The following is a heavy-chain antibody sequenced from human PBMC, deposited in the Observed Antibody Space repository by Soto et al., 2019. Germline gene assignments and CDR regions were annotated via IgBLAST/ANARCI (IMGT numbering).Heavy chain of an antibody. CDR2: VSSTTSYI. Sequence: GGSLRLSCAPSGFTFENYAMSWVRQAPGKGLEWVSSVSSTTSYIYHADSLKGRFTISRDNTKNSLYLEMNSLRAEDTAVFYCVRETSSSITMVRGVIRTPRPTGGMDVWGQGTTVTVFS. CDR3: VRETSSSITMVRGVIRTPRPTGGMDV. J-gene: IGHJ6*02. V-gene: IGHV3-21*01. D-gene: IGHD3-10*01. CDR1: GFTFENYA.